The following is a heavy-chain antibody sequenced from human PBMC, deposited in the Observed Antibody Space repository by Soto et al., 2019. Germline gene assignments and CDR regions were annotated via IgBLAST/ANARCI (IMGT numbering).Heavy chain of an antibody. Sequence: PGGSLRLSCAASGFTFSSYAMSWVRQAPGKGLEWVSAISGSGGSTYYADSVKGRFTISRDNSKNTLYLQMNSLRAEGTAVYYCAKERGIVATITGGFDYWGQGTLVTVSS. CDR2: ISGSGGST. J-gene: IGHJ4*02. D-gene: IGHD5-12*01. V-gene: IGHV3-23*01. CDR3: AKERGIVATITGGFDY. CDR1: GFTFSSYA.